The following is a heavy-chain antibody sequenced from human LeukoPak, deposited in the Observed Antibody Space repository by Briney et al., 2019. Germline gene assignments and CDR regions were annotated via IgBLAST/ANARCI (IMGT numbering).Heavy chain of an antibody. V-gene: IGHV1-3*04. J-gene: IGHJ4*02. CDR3: APLIGAYFDY. CDR1: GYTFTKHP. CDR2: INTDNGNT. D-gene: IGHD3-10*01. Sequence: ASVKVSCKTFGYTFTKHPMHRVRQAPGQRLEWMGWINTDNGNTKYSEKFQGRVAITRDTSASTAYMELNSLTSEDTALYYCAPLIGAYFDYWGQGTLVTVSS.